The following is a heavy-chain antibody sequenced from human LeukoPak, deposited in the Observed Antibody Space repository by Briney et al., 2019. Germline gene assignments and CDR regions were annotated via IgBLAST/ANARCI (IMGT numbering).Heavy chain of an antibody. D-gene: IGHD6-13*01. CDR1: GYTFTGYY. J-gene: IGHJ4*02. V-gene: IGHV1-2*02. Sequence: ASVKVSCKASGYTFTGYYMHWVRQAPGQGLEWMGWINPNSGGTNYAQKFQGRVTMTRDTSISTAYMELSRLRSDDTAVYYCAGNRYSSSWYDYWGQGTLVTVSS. CDR3: AGNRYSSSWYDY. CDR2: INPNSGGT.